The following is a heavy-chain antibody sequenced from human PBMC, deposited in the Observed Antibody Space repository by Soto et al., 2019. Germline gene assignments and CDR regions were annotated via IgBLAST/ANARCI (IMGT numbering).Heavy chain of an antibody. J-gene: IGHJ4*02. Sequence: QITLKESGPTLVKPTQTLTLTCTFSGFSLTTSGVGVGWIRQPPGKALEWLALIYWDDDKRYSPSLKSRLTITQDTSNNPVVLTMTNMDPVDTATYYCAHRQTYCGGNCYSGFDYWGQGTLVTVSS. CDR1: GFSLTTSGVG. D-gene: IGHD2-21*02. CDR3: AHRQTYCGGNCYSGFDY. CDR2: IYWDDDK. V-gene: IGHV2-5*02.